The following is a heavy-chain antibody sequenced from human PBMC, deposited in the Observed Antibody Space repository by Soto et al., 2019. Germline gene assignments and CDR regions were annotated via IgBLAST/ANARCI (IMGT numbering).Heavy chain of an antibody. CDR1: GDSMNNDY. J-gene: IGHJ4*02. D-gene: IGHD6-19*01. CDR2: MYDSGRT. CDR3: VRPQYSSGRDY. V-gene: IGHV4-59*08. Sequence: QVQLQESGPGLVKPSETLSLTCTVSGDSMNNDYWSWIRQPPGKGLEWIGFMYDSGRTNYNPSLKTRVTISTDTSKNQFSLTLSSVTAADTAMYYCVRPQYSSGRDYWGQGILVTVSS.